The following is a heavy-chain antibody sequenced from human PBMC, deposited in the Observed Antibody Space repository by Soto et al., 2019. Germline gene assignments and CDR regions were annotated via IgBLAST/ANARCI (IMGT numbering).Heavy chain of an antibody. J-gene: IGHJ6*02. V-gene: IGHV1-69*01. D-gene: IGHD6-13*01. CDR1: GGTFSSYA. CDR2: IIPIFGTA. Sequence: QVQLVQSGAEVKKPGSSVKVSCKASGGTFSSYAISWVRQAPGQGLEWMGGIIPIFGTANYAQKFQGRVTITADESTSTAYMELSSLRSEDTAVYYCAGGIAAAGTVYYYGMDVWGRGTTVTVSS. CDR3: AGGIAAAGTVYYYGMDV.